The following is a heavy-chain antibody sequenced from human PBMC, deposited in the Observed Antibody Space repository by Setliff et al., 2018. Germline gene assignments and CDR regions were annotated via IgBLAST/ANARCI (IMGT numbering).Heavy chain of an antibody. D-gene: IGHD2-21*02. CDR3: ARGFDVCGGGACYTDGPYYFDY. CDR1: GESFRGHY. Sequence: SETLSLTCAVYGESFRGHYWSWIRQPPGKGLEWIGEINRSGSTNYNPSLKSRVTISVDTSKNQFSLKLSSVAAADTAVYYCARGFDVCGGGACYTDGPYYFDYWGLGTLVTVSS. CDR2: INRSGST. V-gene: IGHV4-34*01. J-gene: IGHJ4*02.